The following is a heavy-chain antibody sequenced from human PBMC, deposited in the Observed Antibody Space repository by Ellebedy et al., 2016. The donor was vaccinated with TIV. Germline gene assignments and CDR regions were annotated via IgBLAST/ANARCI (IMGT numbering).Heavy chain of an antibody. CDR1: RFSFSSYW. CDR3: ATDGSYGDFRSPAHAFVI. Sequence: GGSLRLSCAASRFSFSSYWMSWVRQSPGKGLEWVANKNQDGSDKYYVEFVKGRFTISRDNAKNSLYLQMNSLGADDTSVYYCATDGSYGDFRSPAHAFVIWGQGTLVTVSS. D-gene: IGHD4-17*01. CDR2: KNQDGSDK. V-gene: IGHV3-7*01. J-gene: IGHJ3*02.